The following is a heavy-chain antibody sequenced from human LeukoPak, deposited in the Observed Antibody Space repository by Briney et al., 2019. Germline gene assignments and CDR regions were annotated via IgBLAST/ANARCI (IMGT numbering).Heavy chain of an antibody. CDR1: GASISSSNW. CDR2: IYQSGSS. V-gene: IGHV4-4*02. Sequence: PSETLSLTCAVSGASISSSNWWSWIRQPPGKGLEWVGEIYQSGSSTYNPSLNGRVTISADKSKNQFSLNLISVTAADTAVYYCAIRTPNPGEYWGQGNLVTVSS. J-gene: IGHJ4*02. D-gene: IGHD4-17*01. CDR3: AIRTPNPGEY.